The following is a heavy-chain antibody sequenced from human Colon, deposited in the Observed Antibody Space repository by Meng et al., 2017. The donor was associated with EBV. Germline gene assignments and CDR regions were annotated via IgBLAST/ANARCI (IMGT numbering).Heavy chain of an antibody. J-gene: IGHJ4*02. CDR1: GGSLRGAY. CDR2: IIHGGSP. V-gene: IGHV4-34*12. D-gene: IGHD2-8*02. CDR3: ARRPTGIDY. Sequence: QVQLQQWGAGLLKPSEPLSRTCAVNGGSLRGAYWNWIRQPPGKGLEWIGEIIHGGSPSYNPSLKSRVTISIDTSKNQLSLMLSSVTAADTAVYYCARRPTGIDYWGQGTLVTVSS.